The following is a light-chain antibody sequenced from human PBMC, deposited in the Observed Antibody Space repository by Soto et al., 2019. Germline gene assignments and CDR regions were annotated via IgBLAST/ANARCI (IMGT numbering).Light chain of an antibody. CDR1: SSDVGGYNY. Sequence: QSALTQPASVSGSPGQSITISCTGTSSDVGGYNYVSWYQQHPVKAPKLMIYDVTNRPSGVSDRFSGSKSGNTASLTISGLQAEDEADYYCSSYTRSSTPYGFGTGTKVTV. J-gene: IGLJ1*01. V-gene: IGLV2-14*01. CDR3: SSYTRSSTPYG. CDR2: DVT.